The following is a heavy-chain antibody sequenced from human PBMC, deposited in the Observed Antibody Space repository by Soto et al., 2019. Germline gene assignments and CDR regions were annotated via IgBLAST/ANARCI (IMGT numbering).Heavy chain of an antibody. D-gene: IGHD3-10*01. V-gene: IGHV1-18*01. CDR1: GYRFIDYG. J-gene: IGHJ6*02. Sequence: QVRLEQSGAEVKQPGASVKVSCKASGYRFIDYGITWVRQAPGQGLEWMGWISDYNGNTHYGKKFQGRVTMTTDTSTRTAYMELKCLRADDTAVYFCAREGYYSGSGTYSPPRYYGMDAWGQGTTVTVSS. CDR2: ISDYNGNT. CDR3: AREGYYSGSGTYSPPRYYGMDA.